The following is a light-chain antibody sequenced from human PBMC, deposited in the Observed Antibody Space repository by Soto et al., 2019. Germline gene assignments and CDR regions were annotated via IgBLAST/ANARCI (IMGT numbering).Light chain of an antibody. V-gene: IGLV2-8*01. CDR1: SSDVGNYNY. J-gene: IGLJ3*02. CDR3: SSYSGTHDLV. CDR2: EVN. Sequence: QSVLTQPPSASGSPGQSVTISCTGSSSDVGNYNYVSWYQQHPGKAPKLLIFEVNYRPSGVPHRFSGSKSGNTASLTVSGLQPEDEADYYCSSYSGTHDLVFGGGTKLTVL.